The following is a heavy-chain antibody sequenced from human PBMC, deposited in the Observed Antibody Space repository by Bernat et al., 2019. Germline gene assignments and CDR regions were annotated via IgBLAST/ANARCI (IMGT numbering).Heavy chain of an antibody. V-gene: IGHV3-33*01. J-gene: IGHJ4*02. Sequence: QVQLVESGGGVVQPGRSLRLSCAASGFTFSSYGMHWVRQAPGKGLEWVAVIWYDGSNKYYADSVKGRFTISRDNSKNTLYLQMNSLRAEDTAVYYCARDNGALGYCSSTSCYDYFASWAQGALVTVSS. CDR2: IWYDGSNK. CDR1: GFTFSSYG. D-gene: IGHD2-2*01. CDR3: ARDNGALGYCSSTSCYDYFAS.